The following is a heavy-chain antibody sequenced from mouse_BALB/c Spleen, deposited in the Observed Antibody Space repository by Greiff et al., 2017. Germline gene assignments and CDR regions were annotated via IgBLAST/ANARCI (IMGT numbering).Heavy chain of an antibody. CDR2: INPSNGGT. Sequence: QVQLQQSGAELVKPGASVKLSCKASGYTFTSYYMYWVKQRPGQGLEWIGEINPSNGGTNFNEKFKSKATLTVDKSSSTAHMQLSSLTSEDSAVYYCTRYVITTVGYAMDYWGQGTSVTVSS. J-gene: IGHJ4*01. D-gene: IGHD1-1*01. V-gene: IGHV1S81*02. CDR3: TRYVITTVGYAMDY. CDR1: GYTFTSYY.